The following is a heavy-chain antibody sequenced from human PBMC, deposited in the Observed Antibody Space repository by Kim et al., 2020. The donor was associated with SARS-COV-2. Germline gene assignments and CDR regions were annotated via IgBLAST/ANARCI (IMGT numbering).Heavy chain of an antibody. CDR1: GFTFSSYG. CDR2: ISYDGSNK. D-gene: IGHD1-7*01. Sequence: GGSLRLSCAASGFTFSSYGMHWVRQAPGKGLEWVAVISYDGSNKYYADSVKGRFTISRDNSKNTLYLQMNSLRAEDTAVYYCAKEKLELLWHYYYIDVWG. CDR3: AKEKLELLWHYYYIDV. J-gene: IGHJ6*03. V-gene: IGHV3-30*18.